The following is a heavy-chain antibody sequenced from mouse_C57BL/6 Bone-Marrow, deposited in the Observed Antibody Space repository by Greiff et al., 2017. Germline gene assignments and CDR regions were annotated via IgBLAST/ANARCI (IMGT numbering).Heavy chain of an antibody. J-gene: IGHJ2*01. CDR2: IDPANGNT. V-gene: IGHV14-3*01. CDR3: AIAHFYDGYYGYFDY. D-gene: IGHD2-3*01. CDR1: GFNIKNTY. Sequence: EVQLQQSVAELVRPGASVKLSCTASGFNIKNTYMHWVKQRPEQGLEWIGRIDPANGNTKYAPKFQGKATITADTSSNTAYLQLSSLTSEDTAIYYCAIAHFYDGYYGYFDYWGQGTTLTVSS.